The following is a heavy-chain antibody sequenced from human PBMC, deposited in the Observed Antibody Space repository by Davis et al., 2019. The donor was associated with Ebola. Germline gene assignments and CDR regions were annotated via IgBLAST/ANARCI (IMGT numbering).Heavy chain of an antibody. V-gene: IGHV3-23*01. CDR3: AKSGLSFGVVKYHYGMDV. Sequence: PGGSLRLSCAASGFTFSSYAMSWVRQAPGKGLEWVSVISGSGGSTYYADSVKGRLTISRDNSKKTLYLQMNSLRAEDTAVYYCAKSGLSFGVVKYHYGMDVWGKGTTVTVSS. CDR2: ISGSGGST. D-gene: IGHD3-3*01. J-gene: IGHJ6*04. CDR1: GFTFSSYA.